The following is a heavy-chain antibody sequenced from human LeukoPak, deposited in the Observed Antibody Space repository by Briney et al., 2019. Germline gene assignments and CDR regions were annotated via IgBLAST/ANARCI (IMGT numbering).Heavy chain of an antibody. V-gene: IGHV2-5*02. D-gene: IGHD6-19*01. Sequence: SGPTLLHPTQTLTLTCTFSGFSLSTRGVGVGWFRQPPGKALEWLALIYWDDDKRYSPSVKSRLTITTDTSKNQVAIRMTNMGPVNTATYYCAHKLRDTSGWFHFDSWGQGTLVTVSS. J-gene: IGHJ4*02. CDR2: IYWDDDK. CDR1: GFSLSTRGVG. CDR3: AHKLRDTSGWFHFDS.